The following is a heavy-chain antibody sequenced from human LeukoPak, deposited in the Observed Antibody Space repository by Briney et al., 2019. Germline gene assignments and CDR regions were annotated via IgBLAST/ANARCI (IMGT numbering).Heavy chain of an antibody. Sequence: ASVKVSCKASGYTFTSYGITWVRQAPGQGLEWMGWISTYNGKTNYAQKLQGRVTMTTDTSTSTAYMELRSLRSDDTAVYYCARTDIVVVVAATPGYFQHWGQGTLVTVSS. V-gene: IGHV1-18*01. CDR3: ARTDIVVVVAATPGYFQH. D-gene: IGHD2-15*01. J-gene: IGHJ1*01. CDR2: ISTYNGKT. CDR1: GYTFTSYG.